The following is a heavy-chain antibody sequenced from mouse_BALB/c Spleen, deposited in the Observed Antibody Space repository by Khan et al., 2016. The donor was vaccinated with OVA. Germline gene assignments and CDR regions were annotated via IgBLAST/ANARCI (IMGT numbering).Heavy chain of an antibody. CDR1: GFNIKDTY. CDR3: ARPSYDPRDFEV. D-gene: IGHD2-3*01. Sequence: EVELVESGAELVKPGASVKLSCTASGFNIKDTYLHWVKQRPEQGLEWIGRIAPANGNTHYDPKFQGKATITSDTSSNTSYLQLNSLTSEDTAVYYCARPSYDPRDFEVWGAGTTVTVSS. CDR2: IAPANGNT. V-gene: IGHV14-3*02. J-gene: IGHJ1*01.